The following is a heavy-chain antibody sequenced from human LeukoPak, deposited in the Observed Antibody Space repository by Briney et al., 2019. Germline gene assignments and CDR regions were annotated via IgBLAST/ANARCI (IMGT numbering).Heavy chain of an antibody. V-gene: IGHV4-61*01. CDR2: MYYSGST. D-gene: IGHD2-8*02. J-gene: IGHJ3*02. CDR1: GGSVSSGTYY. Sequence: SETLSLTCTASGGSVSSGTYYWSWIRQPPGQGLEWIAYMYYSGSTNYNPSLKSRVTISIDTPKNQFSLKLSSVTAADSAVYFCARGYCTGGVCPDGFDIWGQGTMVTVSS. CDR3: ARGYCTGGVCPDGFDI.